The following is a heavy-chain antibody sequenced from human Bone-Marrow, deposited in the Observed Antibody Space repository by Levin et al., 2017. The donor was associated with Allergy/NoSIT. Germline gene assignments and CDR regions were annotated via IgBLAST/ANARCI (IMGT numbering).Heavy chain of an antibody. Sequence: PSETLSLTCTVSGGSVSSGSYYWSWIRQPPGKGLEWIGYIYYSGSTNYNPSLKSRVTISVDTSKNQFSLKLSSVTAADTAVYYCARDLRLRIAVAAYYYDYGMDVWGQGTTVTVSS. J-gene: IGHJ6*02. D-gene: IGHD6-19*01. V-gene: IGHV4-61*01. CDR1: GGSVSSGSYY. CDR2: IYYSGST. CDR3: ARDLRLRIAVAAYYYDYGMDV.